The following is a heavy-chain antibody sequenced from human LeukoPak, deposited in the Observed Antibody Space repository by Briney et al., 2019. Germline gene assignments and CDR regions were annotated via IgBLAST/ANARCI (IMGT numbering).Heavy chain of an antibody. V-gene: IGHV3-23*01. Sequence: GGSLRLSCAASGFTFSNYAMSWVRQAPGKGLEWVSAISGSGDSTYYGDSVKGRFTISRDNSKNTLYLQMNSLRAEDTAVYYCAKTRPLDSSSWSHGDYWGQGTLVTVSS. J-gene: IGHJ4*02. CDR2: ISGSGDST. CDR1: GFTFSNYA. CDR3: AKTRPLDSSSWSHGDY. D-gene: IGHD6-13*01.